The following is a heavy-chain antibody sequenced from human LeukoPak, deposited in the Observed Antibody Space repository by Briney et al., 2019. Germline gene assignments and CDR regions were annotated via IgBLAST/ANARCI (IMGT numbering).Heavy chain of an antibody. D-gene: IGHD1-26*01. Sequence: GGSLRLSCAASGFIFSGMHWVRQAPGKGLEWVAFIRYDGSDKYYADFVKGRFTISRDNSKNTLYLQMNNLRPEDTAVYYCTKDLPPWANEYWGQGTLVTVSS. CDR1: GFIFSG. V-gene: IGHV3-30*02. CDR2: IRYDGSDK. CDR3: TKDLPPWANEY. J-gene: IGHJ4*02.